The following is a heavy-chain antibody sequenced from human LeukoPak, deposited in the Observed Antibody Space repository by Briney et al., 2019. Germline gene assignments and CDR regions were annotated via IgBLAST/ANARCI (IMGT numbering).Heavy chain of an antibody. Sequence: PSETLSLTCTVSGGSISSYYWSRILQPPGKGLEWIGYIYYSGSTNYNPSLKSRVTISVDTSKNQFSLKLSSVTAADTAVYYCAGGYSSGWDYFDYWGQGTLVTVSS. D-gene: IGHD6-19*01. CDR1: GGSISSYY. CDR3: AGGYSSGWDYFDY. CDR2: IYYSGST. V-gene: IGHV4-59*08. J-gene: IGHJ4*02.